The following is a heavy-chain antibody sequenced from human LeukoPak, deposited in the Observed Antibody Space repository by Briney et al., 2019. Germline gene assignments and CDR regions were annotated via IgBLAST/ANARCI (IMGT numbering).Heavy chain of an antibody. J-gene: IGHJ6*02. CDR3: ARSFDSSGYYYGMDV. CDR2: IYYSGST. CDR1: GGSISTYY. Sequence: PSETLSLTCTVSGGSISTYYWSWIRQPPGRALEWIGYIYYSGSTSYNPSLKSRVTISLDTSKNQFSLRLSSVTAADTAVYYCARSFDSSGYYYGMDVWGQGTTVTVPS. V-gene: IGHV4-59*01. D-gene: IGHD3-22*01.